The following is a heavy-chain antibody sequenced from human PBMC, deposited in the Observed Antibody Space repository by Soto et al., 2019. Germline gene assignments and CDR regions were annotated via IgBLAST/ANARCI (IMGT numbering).Heavy chain of an antibody. V-gene: IGHV3-66*01. CDR3: VREPRHCSGGSCSIMGDAFDI. Sequence: EVQLVESGGGLVQPGGSIRLSCVASGFSVTDIYMNWVRQAPGKGLEWVSVIYNEFTDYADSVRGRFSISTDSSKNALYLQMNSLRAEDSAVYYCVREPRHCSGGSCSIMGDAFDIWGQGTKVTVSS. CDR1: GFSVTDIY. J-gene: IGHJ3*02. D-gene: IGHD2-15*01. CDR2: IYNEFT.